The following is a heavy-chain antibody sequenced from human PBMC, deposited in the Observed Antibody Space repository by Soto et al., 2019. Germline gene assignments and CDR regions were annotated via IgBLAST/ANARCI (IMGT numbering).Heavy chain of an antibody. D-gene: IGHD6-13*01. CDR1: GYTFTGYY. Sequence: GASVKVSCKASGYTFTGYYMHWVRQAPGQGLEWMGWINPNSGGTNYAQKFQGRVTMTRDTSISTAYMELSRLRSDDTAVYYCARERIAAAGAYYYGMDVLGQGTTVTVSS. CDR3: ARERIAAAGAYYYGMDV. J-gene: IGHJ6*02. V-gene: IGHV1-2*02. CDR2: INPNSGGT.